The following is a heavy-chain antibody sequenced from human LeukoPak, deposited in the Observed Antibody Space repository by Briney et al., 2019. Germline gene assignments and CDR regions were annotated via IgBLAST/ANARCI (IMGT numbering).Heavy chain of an antibody. CDR1: GFTFSGYA. CDR2: ISGSAGST. Sequence: PGGSLRLSCAASGFTFSGYAMSWVRQAPGKGLEWVSAISGSAGSTYYADSVKGRFTISRDNSKNTLYLQMNSLSPEDTAVYYCAKSPLPTRGRIDYWGQGTLVTVSS. J-gene: IGHJ4*02. V-gene: IGHV3-23*01. CDR3: AKSPLPTRGRIDY. D-gene: IGHD5-12*01.